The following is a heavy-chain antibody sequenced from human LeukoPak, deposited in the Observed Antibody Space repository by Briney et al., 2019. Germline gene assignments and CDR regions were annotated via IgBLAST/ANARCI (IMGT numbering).Heavy chain of an antibody. CDR3: AKAVLLWAKHPYAFDI. Sequence: PGRSLRLSCAASGFTFSTYAIHWVRQAPGKGLEWVAVISYDGSNKDYAASVKGRFTISRDNSKNTLYLQMNSLRAEDTAVYYCAKAVLLWAKHPYAFDIWGQGTMVTVPS. D-gene: IGHD3-10*01. J-gene: IGHJ3*02. CDR2: ISYDGSNK. V-gene: IGHV3-30-3*01. CDR1: GFTFSTYA.